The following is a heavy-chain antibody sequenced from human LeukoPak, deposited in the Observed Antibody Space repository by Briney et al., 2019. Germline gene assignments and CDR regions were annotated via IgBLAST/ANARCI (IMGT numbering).Heavy chain of an antibody. CDR3: AKDLHRTAMTWGYFDY. V-gene: IGHV3-30*02. CDR1: GFTLSNYG. Sequence: PGGSLRLSCAASGFTLSNYGMHWVRQAPGKGLEWVAFIRYDGNKKDYPDSVKGRFTISRDESKNTLYLQMNSLRAEDTAVYYCAKDLHRTAMTWGYFDYWGQGTLVTVSS. J-gene: IGHJ4*02. CDR2: IRYDGNKK. D-gene: IGHD1-1*01.